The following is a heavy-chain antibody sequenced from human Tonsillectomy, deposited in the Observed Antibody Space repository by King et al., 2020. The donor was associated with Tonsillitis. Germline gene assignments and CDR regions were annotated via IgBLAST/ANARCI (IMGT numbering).Heavy chain of an antibody. CDR1: GSTXSDHY. Sequence: VQLVESGGGLVQPGGSLXLSCAASGSTXSDHYMDWGRQAPGKGLEWVGRTRNKAKSYTTEYAASGQGRFTIPRDDSKNSVYLQMKSLKTEKTAMYHWVSGVVGAADHWXQGTXVTVSS. CDR2: TRNKAKSYTT. J-gene: IGHJ4*02. D-gene: IGHD1-26*01. V-gene: IGHV3-72*01. CDR3: VSGVVGAADH.